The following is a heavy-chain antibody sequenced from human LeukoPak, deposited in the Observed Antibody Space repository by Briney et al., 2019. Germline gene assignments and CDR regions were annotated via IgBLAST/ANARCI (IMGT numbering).Heavy chain of an antibody. CDR3: ARVGYSYGSWYPDRAFDI. V-gene: IGHV4-59*01. CDR1: GGSISSYY. J-gene: IGHJ3*02. Sequence: SETLSLTCTVSGGSISSYYWSWIRQPPGKGLEWIGYIYYSGSTNYNPSLKSRVTISVDTSKNLFSLKLSSVTAADTAVYYCARVGYSYGSWYPDRAFDIWGQGTMVTVSS. CDR2: IYYSGST. D-gene: IGHD5-18*01.